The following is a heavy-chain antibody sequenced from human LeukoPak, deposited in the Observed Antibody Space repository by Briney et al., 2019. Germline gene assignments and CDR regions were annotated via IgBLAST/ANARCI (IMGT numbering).Heavy chain of an antibody. D-gene: IGHD6-13*01. J-gene: IGHJ4*02. V-gene: IGHV3-21*01. Sequence: GGSLRLSCAASGFTFSSYSMNWVRQAPGKGLEWVSSISSSTTYISYADSVKGRFAISRDNAKNSLYLQMNSLRAEDTAVYYCAKSTSSWERVDYWGQGTLVTVSS. CDR2: ISSSTTYI. CDR3: AKSTSSWERVDY. CDR1: GFTFSSYS.